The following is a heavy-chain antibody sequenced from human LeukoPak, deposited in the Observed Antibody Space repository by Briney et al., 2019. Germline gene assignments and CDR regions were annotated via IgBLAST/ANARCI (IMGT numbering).Heavy chain of an antibody. CDR3: ARGVGATRFDP. CDR1: GYPFTSYD. V-gene: IGHV1-8*03. D-gene: IGHD1-26*01. J-gene: IGHJ5*02. Sequence: GASVKVSFKASGYPFTSYDINWGRPATGQGLGWMGWMNPNSGNTGYAQKFQGRVTITRNTSISTAYMELSSLRSEDTAVYYCARGVGATRFDPWGQGTLVTVSS. CDR2: MNPNSGNT.